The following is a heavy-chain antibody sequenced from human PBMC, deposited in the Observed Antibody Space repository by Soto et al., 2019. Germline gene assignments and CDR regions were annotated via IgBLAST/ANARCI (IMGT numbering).Heavy chain of an antibody. J-gene: IGHJ5*02. CDR2: ISAYNGNT. V-gene: IGHV1-18*04. CDR3: ARGVGGHSGSLNWFDP. CDR1: GYTFTSYG. D-gene: IGHD1-26*01. Sequence: ASVKVTCKASGYTFTSYGISWVRQAPGQGLEWMGWISAYNGNTNYAQKLQGRVTMTTDTSTSTAYMELRSLRSDDTAVYYCARGVGGHSGSLNWFDPWGQGTLVTVSS.